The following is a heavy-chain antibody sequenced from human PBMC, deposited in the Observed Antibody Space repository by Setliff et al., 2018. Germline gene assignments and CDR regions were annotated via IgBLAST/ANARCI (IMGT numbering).Heavy chain of an antibody. V-gene: IGHV4-61*09. D-gene: IGHD1-1*01. CDR1: GGSVGNSYYY. J-gene: IGHJ4*02. CDR2: VYVGGNT. CDR3: ARTGTYRYFDY. Sequence: SETLSLTCTVSGGSVGNSYYYWNWIRQPAGKGLEWIGQVYVGGNTYYNPSFESRVSISVDRSNNQFSLKLNSVTAADTAVYYCARTGTYRYFDYWGRGTLVTVSS.